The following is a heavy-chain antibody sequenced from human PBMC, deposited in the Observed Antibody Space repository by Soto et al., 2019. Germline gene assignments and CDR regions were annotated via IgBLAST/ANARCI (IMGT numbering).Heavy chain of an antibody. D-gene: IGHD4-17*01. CDR2: IYYSGST. J-gene: IGHJ4*02. V-gene: IGHV4-39*01. Sequence: QLQLQESGPGLVKPSETLSLTCTVSGGSISSSSYYWGWIRQPPGKGLEWIGSIYYSGSTYYNPSLKSRVPLSVDTSKNQFSLKLSSVTAADTAVYYCARSMTTVVTLDYWGQGTLVTVSS. CDR1: GGSISSSSYY. CDR3: ARSMTTVVTLDY.